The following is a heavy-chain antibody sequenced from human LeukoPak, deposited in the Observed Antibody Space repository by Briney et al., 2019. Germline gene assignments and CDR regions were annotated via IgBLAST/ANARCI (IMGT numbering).Heavy chain of an antibody. CDR2: ISYTGIT. CDR3: ARDFGGPMIVRSNAFDI. J-gene: IGHJ3*02. CDR1: GGSIGGYS. D-gene: IGHD3-22*01. Sequence: SETLSLTCSVSGGSIGGYSWTWVRQPPGKRLEYIGYISYTGITYYNPSLMSRVTISVATSKNQFSLKLASVTAADTAVYYCARDFGGPMIVRSNAFDIWGQGTMVTVSS. V-gene: IGHV4-59*01.